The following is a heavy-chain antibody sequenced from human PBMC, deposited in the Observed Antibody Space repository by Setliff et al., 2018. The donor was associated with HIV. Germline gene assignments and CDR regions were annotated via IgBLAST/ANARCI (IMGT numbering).Heavy chain of an antibody. D-gene: IGHD4-17*01. CDR2: FVPEHSET. V-gene: IGHV1-24*01. CDR1: GYTLTELS. CDR3: ATRGDLLGRRASTVTVYYYYLDV. J-gene: IGHJ6*03. Sequence: ASVKVSCKVSGYTLTELSIHWVRQAPGKGLEWIGGFVPEHSETIYAQKFQGRVTMTEDTSTDTAFMELSGLTSEDTAVYYCATRGDLLGRRASTVTVYYYYLDVWGTGTAVTVSS.